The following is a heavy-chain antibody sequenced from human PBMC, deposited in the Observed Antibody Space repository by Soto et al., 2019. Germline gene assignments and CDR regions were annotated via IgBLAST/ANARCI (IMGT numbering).Heavy chain of an antibody. CDR3: ARLGSPTWYNWNDAAFDI. CDR2: ISAYNGNT. J-gene: IGHJ3*02. CDR1: GYTFTSYG. Sequence: ASVKVSCKASGYTFTSYGISWVRQAPGQGLEWMGWISAYNGNTNYAQKLQGRVTMTTDTSTSTAYMELRSLRSDDTAVYYCARLGSPTWYNWNDAAFDIWGQGTLVTVSS. D-gene: IGHD1-20*01. V-gene: IGHV1-18*01.